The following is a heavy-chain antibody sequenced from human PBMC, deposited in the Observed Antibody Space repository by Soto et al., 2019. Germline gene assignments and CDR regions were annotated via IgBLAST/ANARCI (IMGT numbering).Heavy chain of an antibody. CDR3: ARDQGDYVWGSVDH. D-gene: IGHD3-16*01. CDR2: ISYDGSNK. CDR1: GFTFSSYA. V-gene: IGHV3-30-3*01. Sequence: PVGSLRLSCAASGFTFSSYAMHWVRQAPGKGLEWVAVISYDGSNKYYADSVKGRFTISRDNSKNSLYLQMNSLRAEDTAVYYCARDQGDYVWGSVDHWGQGTLVTVPQ. J-gene: IGHJ4*02.